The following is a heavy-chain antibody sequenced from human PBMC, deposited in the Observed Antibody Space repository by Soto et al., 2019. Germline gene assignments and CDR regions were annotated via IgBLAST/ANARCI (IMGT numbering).Heavy chain of an antibody. J-gene: IGHJ3*02. V-gene: IGHV3-33*01. CDR1: GFTFSSYG. CDR2: IWYDGSNK. CDR3: ARDTTSSSSPGAFDI. Sequence: PGGSLRLSCAASGFTFSSYGMHWVRQAPCKGLEWVAVIWYDGSNKYYADSVKGRFTISRDNSKNTLYPQMNSLRAEDTAVYYCARDTTSSSSPGAFDIWGQGTMVTVSS. D-gene: IGHD6-6*01.